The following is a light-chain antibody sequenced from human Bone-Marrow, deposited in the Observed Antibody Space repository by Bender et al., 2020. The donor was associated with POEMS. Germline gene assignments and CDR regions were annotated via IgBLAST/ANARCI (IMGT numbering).Light chain of an antibody. J-gene: IGLJ2*01. V-gene: IGLV2-8*01. CDR2: DVT. CDR1: STNIGLYNY. CDR3: CSYAGSSTWVL. Sequence: QSALTQPPSASGSPGLSVTISCTGTSTNIGLYNYVAWYQQYPGKAPKLLIYDVTKRPSGVPDRFSGSKSGSSASLAITRLQAEDEAVYYCCSYAGSSTWVLFGGGAKLTVL.